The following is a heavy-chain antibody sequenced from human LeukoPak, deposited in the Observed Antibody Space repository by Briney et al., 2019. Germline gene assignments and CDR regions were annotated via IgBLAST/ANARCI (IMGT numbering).Heavy chain of an antibody. Sequence: GGSLRLSCAASGFIFSSSEMNWVRQAPGKGLEWVSYISSSDYTIYYADSVKGRFTISRDNAKNSLYLQMNSLRAEDTAVYYCARTTSSRTQGGLYYYYMDVWGKGTTVTISS. CDR3: ARTTSSRTQGGLYYYYMDV. CDR2: ISSSDYTI. D-gene: IGHD6-13*01. CDR1: GFIFSSSE. J-gene: IGHJ6*03. V-gene: IGHV3-48*03.